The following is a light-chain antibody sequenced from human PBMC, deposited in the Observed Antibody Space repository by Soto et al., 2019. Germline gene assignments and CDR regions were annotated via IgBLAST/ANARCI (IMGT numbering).Light chain of an antibody. Sequence: QSVLTQPPSVSGAPGQRVTISCTGSSSSIGAGYDVHWYQQLPGTAPKLLIYGNSNRPSGIPDRFSGSRSGTSASLAITGLQAEDEADYYCQSYDSSLSALFGTGTKVPVL. CDR3: QSYDSSLSAL. V-gene: IGLV1-40*01. CDR2: GNS. J-gene: IGLJ1*01. CDR1: SSSIGAGYD.